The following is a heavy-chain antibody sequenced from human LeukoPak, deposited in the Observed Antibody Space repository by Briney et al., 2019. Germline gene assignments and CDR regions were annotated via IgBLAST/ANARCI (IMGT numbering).Heavy chain of an antibody. D-gene: IGHD6-13*01. CDR2: IYYSGST. Sequence: KSSETLPLTCTVSGGSISSSSYYWGWIRQPPGKGLEWIGSIYYSGSTYYNPSLKSRVTISIDKSKNQFSLKLSSVTAADTAVYYCAGVRGGSSSWYGGNWFDPWGQGTLVTVSS. V-gene: IGHV4-39*07. J-gene: IGHJ5*02. CDR3: AGVRGGSSSWYGGNWFDP. CDR1: GGSISSSSYY.